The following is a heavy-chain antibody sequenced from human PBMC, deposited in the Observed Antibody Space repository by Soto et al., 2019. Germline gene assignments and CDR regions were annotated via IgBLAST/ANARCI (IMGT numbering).Heavy chain of an antibody. V-gene: IGHV4-31*03. CDR3: ARSSSSWPYYFDY. J-gene: IGHJ4*02. Sequence: QVQLQESGPGLVKPSQTLSLTCTVSGGSISSGGYYWSWIRQHSGKGLEWIGYIYYSGSTYYNPSLKSRVTISVDTSKNQFSLKLSSVTAADTAVYYCARSSSSWPYYFDYWGQGTLVTVSS. CDR1: GGSISSGGYY. D-gene: IGHD6-13*01. CDR2: IYYSGST.